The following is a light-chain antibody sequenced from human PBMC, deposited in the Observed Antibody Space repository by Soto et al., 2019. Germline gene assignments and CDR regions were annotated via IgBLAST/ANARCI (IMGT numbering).Light chain of an antibody. V-gene: IGKV4-1*01. J-gene: IGKJ2*01. CDR2: WAS. CDR3: QQYYSTPRT. Sequence: DIVMTQSPDSLAVSLGERATINCKSSQSVLYSSNNKNYLAWHQQKPGQPPKLLIYWASTRESGVPDRFSGSGSGTDFTLTISSLQAEDVAVYYCQQYYSTPRTFGQGTKLEIK. CDR1: QSVLYSSNNKNY.